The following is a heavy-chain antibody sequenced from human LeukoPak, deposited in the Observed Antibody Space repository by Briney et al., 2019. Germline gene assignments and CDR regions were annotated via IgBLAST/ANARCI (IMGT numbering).Heavy chain of an antibody. CDR1: GGSISSGGYS. V-gene: IGHV4-30-2*01. Sequence: PSETLSLTCAVSGGSISSGGYSWSWIRQPPGKGLEWIGYIYHSGSTYYNPSLKSRVTISVDRSKNQFSLKLSSVTAADTAVYYCARAVTMVRGSSRPFDYWGQGTLVTVSS. D-gene: IGHD3-10*01. J-gene: IGHJ4*02. CDR3: ARAVTMVRGSSRPFDY. CDR2: IYHSGST.